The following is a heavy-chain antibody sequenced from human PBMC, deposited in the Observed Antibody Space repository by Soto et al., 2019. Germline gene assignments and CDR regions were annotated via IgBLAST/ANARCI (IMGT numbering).Heavy chain of an antibody. D-gene: IGHD3-3*01. CDR3: TTANYDFWSGYRDY. J-gene: IGHJ4*02. Sequence: GGSLRLCCAASGFTFSNAWVSWVRQTPGKGLEWVGRIKSKTDGGTTDYAAPVKGRFTISRDDSKNTLYLQMNSLKTEDTAVYYCTTANYDFWSGYRDYWGQGTLVTVSS. CDR2: IKSKTDGGTT. CDR1: GFTFSNAW. V-gene: IGHV3-15*01.